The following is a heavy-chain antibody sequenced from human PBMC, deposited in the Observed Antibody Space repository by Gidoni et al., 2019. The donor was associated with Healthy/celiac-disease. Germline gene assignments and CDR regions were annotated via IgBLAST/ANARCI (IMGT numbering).Heavy chain of an antibody. CDR3: ARSLRRYFDWLLFY. V-gene: IGHV4-59*08. Sequence: QVQLQESGPGLVKPSETLSLTCTVSGGSISSYYWSWIRQPPGKGLEWIGYIYYSGSTNYNPSLKSRVTISVDTSKNQFSLKLSSVTAADTAVYYCARSLRRYFDWLLFYWGQGTLVTVSS. D-gene: IGHD3-9*01. J-gene: IGHJ4*02. CDR2: IYYSGST. CDR1: GGSISSYY.